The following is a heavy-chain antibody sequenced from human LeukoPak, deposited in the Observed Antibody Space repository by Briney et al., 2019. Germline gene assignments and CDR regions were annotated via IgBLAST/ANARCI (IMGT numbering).Heavy chain of an antibody. J-gene: IGHJ5*02. D-gene: IGHD3-22*01. CDR2: ISAYNGNT. Sequence: ASVKVSCKASGYTLTSYGISWVRQAPGQGLEWMGWISAYNGNTNYAQKLQGRVTMTTDTSTSTAYMELRSLRSDDTAVYYCARDYYYYDSSGSDINGFDPWGQGTLVTVSS. V-gene: IGHV1-18*01. CDR3: ARDYYYYDSSGSDINGFDP. CDR1: GYTLTSYG.